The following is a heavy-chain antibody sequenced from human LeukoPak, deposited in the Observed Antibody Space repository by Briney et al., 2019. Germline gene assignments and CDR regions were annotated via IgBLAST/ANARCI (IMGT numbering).Heavy chain of an antibody. CDR3: ARSGRGYSGYVQVDY. J-gene: IGHJ4*02. D-gene: IGHD5-12*01. CDR1: GGSISTSNYY. CDR2: IYYSGST. Sequence: PSETLSLTCTVSGGSISTSNYYWGWIRQPPGKGLEWIGSIYYSGSTYYNPSLKSRVTISVDTSKNQFSLKLSSVTAADTAVYYCARSGRGYSGYVQVDYWGQGTLVTVSS. V-gene: IGHV4-39*07.